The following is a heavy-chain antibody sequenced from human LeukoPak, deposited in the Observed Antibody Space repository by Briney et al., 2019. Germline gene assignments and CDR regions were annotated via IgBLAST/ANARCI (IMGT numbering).Heavy chain of an antibody. CDR2: LIPIFGTA. V-gene: IGHV1-69*13. CDR3: ALRYFDWLSRSRVYYYYGMDV. J-gene: IGHJ6*04. Sequence: APSVKLSCKASGGTFSSYAISWVRQAPGQGLEWMGRLIPIFGTANYAQKVQGRVTITADESTSTAYMELSSLRSEDTAVYYCALRYFDWLSRSRVYYYYGMDVWGKGTTVTVSS. D-gene: IGHD3-9*01. CDR1: GGTFSSYA.